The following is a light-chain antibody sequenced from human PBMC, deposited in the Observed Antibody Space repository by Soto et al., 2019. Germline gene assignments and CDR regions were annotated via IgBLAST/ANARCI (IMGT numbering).Light chain of an antibody. V-gene: IGKV1-5*01. CDR2: DAS. CDR1: QSISGW. CDR3: QQYESYPVT. J-gene: IGKJ1*01. Sequence: QMTQSPSLLSASVGDRVTLTCRASQSISGWLAWYQQKPGKAPKLLIYDASSLQSGVPSRFSGSGSGTEFTLTISSLQPDDFAAYYCQQYESYPVTFGQGTKVDIK.